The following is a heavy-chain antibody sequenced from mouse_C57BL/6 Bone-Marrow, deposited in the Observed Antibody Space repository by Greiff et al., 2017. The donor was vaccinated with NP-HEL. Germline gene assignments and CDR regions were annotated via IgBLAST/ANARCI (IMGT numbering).Heavy chain of an antibody. Sequence: VQLQESGAELVRPGASVTLSCKASGYTFTDYEMHWVKQTPVHGLEWIGAIDPETGGTAYNQKFKGKAILTADKSSSTAYMELRSLTSEDSAFYYCTRYYGRSYGAYWGQGTLVTVSA. CDR2: IDPETGGT. D-gene: IGHD1-1*01. CDR3: TRYYGRSYGAY. CDR1: GYTFTDYE. V-gene: IGHV1-15*01. J-gene: IGHJ3*01.